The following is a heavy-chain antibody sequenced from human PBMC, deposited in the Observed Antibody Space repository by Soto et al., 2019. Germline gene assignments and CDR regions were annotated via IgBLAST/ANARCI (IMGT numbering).Heavy chain of an antibody. CDR3: AREIDSSGYITAGAFDI. CDR1: GFTFSSYA. CDR2: ISYDGSNK. V-gene: IGHV3-30-3*01. D-gene: IGHD3-22*01. J-gene: IGHJ3*02. Sequence: GGSLRLSCAASGFTFSSYAMHWVRQAPGKGLEWVAVISYDGSNKYYADSVKGRFTISRDNSKHTLYLQMNRLRAEDTAVHYCAREIDSSGYITAGAFDICGQGTMVTVSS.